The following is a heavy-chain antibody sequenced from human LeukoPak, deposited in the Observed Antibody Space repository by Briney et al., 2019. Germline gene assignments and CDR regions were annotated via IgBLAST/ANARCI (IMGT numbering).Heavy chain of an antibody. CDR3: ARGTGSSWYGGPFDS. D-gene: IGHD6-13*01. CDR1: GGSFSGYY. J-gene: IGHJ4*02. V-gene: IGHV4-34*01. Sequence: SEPLSLTCAVYGGSFSGYYWSWIRQPPGKGLEWIGEINHSGSTNYNPSLKSRVTTSVDTSKNQFSLKLSSVTAADTAVYYCARGTGSSWYGGPFDSWGQGTLVTVSS. CDR2: INHSGST.